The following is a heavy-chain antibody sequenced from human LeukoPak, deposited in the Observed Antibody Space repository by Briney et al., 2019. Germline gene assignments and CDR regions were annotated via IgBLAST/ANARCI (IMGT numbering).Heavy chain of an antibody. CDR1: GGSISSYY. Sequence: SETLSLTCTVSGGSISSYYWNWIRQPTGKGLEWTGYIYSSGSTNYNPSLKSRVTISVDTSKNQFSLKLSSVTAADTAVYYCARTGITGTTPDYWGQGTLVTVSS. J-gene: IGHJ4*02. D-gene: IGHD1-7*01. V-gene: IGHV4-59*01. CDR3: ARTGITGTTPDY. CDR2: IYSSGST.